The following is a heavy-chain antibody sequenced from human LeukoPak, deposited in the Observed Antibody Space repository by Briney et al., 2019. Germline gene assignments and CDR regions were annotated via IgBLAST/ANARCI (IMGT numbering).Heavy chain of an antibody. Sequence: PGGSLRLSCSASGLTFSHCSMNWVRQAPGRGLEWISYISSSSSTIYYADSVRGRFTISRTNARNSLYLQMNSLRTDDTAIYYCVSGGASNWYGDWFDPWGQGTLVTVSS. V-gene: IGHV3-48*04. CDR1: GLTFSHCS. CDR2: ISSSSSTI. CDR3: VSGGASNWYGDWFDP. D-gene: IGHD6-13*01. J-gene: IGHJ5*02.